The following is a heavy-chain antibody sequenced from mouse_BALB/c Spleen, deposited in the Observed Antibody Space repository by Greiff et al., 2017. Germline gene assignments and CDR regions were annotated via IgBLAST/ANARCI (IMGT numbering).Heavy chain of an antibody. CDR2: IYPGDGDT. CDR1: GYAFSSYW. J-gene: IGHJ4*01. D-gene: IGHD1-1*01. V-gene: IGHV1-80*01. Sequence: VQLVESGAELVRPGSSVKISCKASGYAFSSYWMNWVKQRPGQGLEWIGQIYPGDGDTNYNGKFKGKATLTADKSSSTAYMQLSSLTSEDSAVYFCARSIFTTVVATNAMDYWGQGTSVTVSS. CDR3: ARSIFTTVVATNAMDY.